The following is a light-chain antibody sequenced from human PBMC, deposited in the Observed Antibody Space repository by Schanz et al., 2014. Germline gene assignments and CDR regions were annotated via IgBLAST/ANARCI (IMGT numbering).Light chain of an antibody. CDR2: SDN. J-gene: IGLJ3*02. V-gene: IGLV1-44*01. CDR1: TSNIGSHT. CDR3: QTYDISLSAWV. Sequence: QSVLTQPPSASGTPGQRATISCSGSTSNIGSHTVSWYQHLPGTAPKLLIYSDNQRPSGVPDRFSGSKSGTSATLGITGLQAEDEADYYCQTYDISLSAWVFGGGTKLTVL.